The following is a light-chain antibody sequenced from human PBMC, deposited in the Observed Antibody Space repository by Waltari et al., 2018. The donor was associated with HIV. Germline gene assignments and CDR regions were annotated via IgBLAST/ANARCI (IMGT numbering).Light chain of an antibody. CDR2: AGT. Sequence: DIQMTQFPSSLSASIGYRVTITCRSSQIISTSLNWSQQKPGKAPQLLIYAGTTLQRGVPSRFSGSVSGTVFTLTISSLQVDDFATYFCQQGFMIPLTFGPGTKVD. V-gene: IGKV1-39*01. J-gene: IGKJ3*01. CDR3: QQGFMIPLT. CDR1: QIISTS.